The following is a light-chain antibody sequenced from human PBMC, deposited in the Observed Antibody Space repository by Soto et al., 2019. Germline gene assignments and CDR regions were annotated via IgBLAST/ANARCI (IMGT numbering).Light chain of an antibody. Sequence: EIVMTQSPATLSVSPGERATLSCRASQSVSSKLAWFQQKPGQAPSLLIYGVSTRATGVPVRFSGSGSGTEFTLTINSLQSEDFGVYYCQQYNNWPHTVGQGTKVDIK. J-gene: IGKJ2*01. V-gene: IGKV3-15*01. CDR1: QSVSSK. CDR3: QQYNNWPHT. CDR2: GVS.